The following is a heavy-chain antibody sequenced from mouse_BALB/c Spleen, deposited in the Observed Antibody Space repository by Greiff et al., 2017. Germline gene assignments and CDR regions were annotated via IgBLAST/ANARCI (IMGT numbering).Heavy chain of an antibody. D-gene: IGHD2-2*01. CDR3: ARSGGYDGYWYFDV. Sequence: VESGGGLVQPGGSRKLSCAASGFTFSSFGMHWVRQAPEKGLEWVAYISSGSSTIYYADTVKGRFTISRDNPKNTLFLQMTSLRSEDTAMYYCARSGGYDGYWYFDVWGAGTTVTVSS. J-gene: IGHJ1*01. V-gene: IGHV5-17*02. CDR1: GFTFSSFG. CDR2: ISSGSSTI.